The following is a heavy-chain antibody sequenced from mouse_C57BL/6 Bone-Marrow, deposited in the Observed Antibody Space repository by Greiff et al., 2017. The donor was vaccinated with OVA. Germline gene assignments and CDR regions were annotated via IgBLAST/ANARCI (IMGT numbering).Heavy chain of an antibody. CDR2: IDPSDSYT. Sequence: QVQLQQSGAELVMPGASVKLSCKASGYTFTSYWMHWVKQRPGQGLEWIGEIDPSDSYTNYNQKFKGKSTLTVDKSSSTAYMQLSSLTSEDSAVYYCAREGAPWFAYWGQGTLVTVSA. CDR1: GYTFTSYW. J-gene: IGHJ3*01. V-gene: IGHV1-69*01. CDR3: AREGAPWFAY.